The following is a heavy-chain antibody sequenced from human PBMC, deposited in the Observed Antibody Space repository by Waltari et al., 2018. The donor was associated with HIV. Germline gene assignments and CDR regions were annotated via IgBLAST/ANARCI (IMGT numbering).Heavy chain of an antibody. J-gene: IGHJ4*02. CDR1: GYTFTSYG. CDR2: ISAYNGNT. D-gene: IGHD3-22*01. Sequence: QVQLVQSGAEVKKPGASVKVSCKASGYTFTSYGISWVRPAPGQGLEWMGWISAYNGNTNYAQKLQGRVTMTTDTSTSTAYMELRSLRSDDTAVYYCARDGTYYYDSSGYYYFDYWGQGTLVTVSS. V-gene: IGHV1-18*01. CDR3: ARDGTYYYDSSGYYYFDY.